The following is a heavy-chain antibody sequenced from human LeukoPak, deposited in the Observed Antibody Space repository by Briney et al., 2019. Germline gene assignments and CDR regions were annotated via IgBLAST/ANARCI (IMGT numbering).Heavy chain of an antibody. CDR3: ATETNGRHYDY. CDR2: IGPTGSDR. Sequence: GGSLRLSCAASGFTFSSYSMNWVRQAPGKGLDWVASIGPTGSDRYHADSIKGRFTISRDNANNFLYLQMNSLRAEDTAVYYCATETNGRHYDYWGQGTLLTVSS. D-gene: IGHD1-14*01. V-gene: IGHV3-21*06. CDR1: GFTFSSYS. J-gene: IGHJ4*02.